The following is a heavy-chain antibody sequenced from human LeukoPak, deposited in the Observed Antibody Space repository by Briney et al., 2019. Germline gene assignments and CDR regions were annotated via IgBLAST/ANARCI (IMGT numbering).Heavy chain of an antibody. Sequence: SETLSLTCTVSGGSISSYYWSWIRQPPGKGLEWIGYIYYSGSTNYNPSLKSRVTISVDTSKNQFSLKLSSVTAADTAVYYCARASRNYDSGGLWYFDYWGQGTLVTVSS. CDR1: GGSISSYY. V-gene: IGHV4-59*01. J-gene: IGHJ4*02. CDR2: IYYSGST. CDR3: ARASRNYDSGGLWYFDY. D-gene: IGHD3-22*01.